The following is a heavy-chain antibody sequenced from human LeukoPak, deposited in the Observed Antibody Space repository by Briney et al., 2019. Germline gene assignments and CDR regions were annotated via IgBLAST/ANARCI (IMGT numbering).Heavy chain of an antibody. D-gene: IGHD7-27*01. V-gene: IGHV3-23*01. Sequence: GGSLRLSCEGSAFIFRGHWMNWVRQAPGKGLEWVSTITTSDGNTYYADSVKGRFTVSRDNSKNTLFLQMNSLRAEDTAVYYCAKDGGLWVSAHWGDSWGRGTLVTVSS. CDR1: AFIFRGHW. J-gene: IGHJ4*02. CDR2: ITTSDGNT. CDR3: AKDGGLWVSAHWGDS.